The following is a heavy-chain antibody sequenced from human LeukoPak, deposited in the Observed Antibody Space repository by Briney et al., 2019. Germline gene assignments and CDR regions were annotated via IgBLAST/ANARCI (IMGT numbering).Heavy chain of an antibody. CDR2: IYYSGRT. CDR1: VGSISSISYY. J-gene: IGHJ4*02. CDR3: ARRGYDSSGYYYAY. V-gene: IGHV4-39*01. Sequence: SETLSLTCTVPVGSISSISYYWGWIRQPPGKGLEWIGCIYYSGRTSYNPSLKSRVTISVDTSKNQFSLKLSSVTAADTAVYYCARRGYDSSGYYYAYWGQGTLVTVSS. D-gene: IGHD3-22*01.